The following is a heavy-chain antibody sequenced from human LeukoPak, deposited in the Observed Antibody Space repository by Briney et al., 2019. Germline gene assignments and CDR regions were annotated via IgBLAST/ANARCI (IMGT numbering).Heavy chain of an antibody. V-gene: IGHV4-59*01. CDR2: IYYTGSS. CDR3: ARRVVVVTANDKSDAFDV. J-gene: IGHJ3*01. Sequence: SETLSLTRTLSGVYISGYYWNWIRQPPGEGLEWIAYIYYTGSSNYNPSLKSRVSISLDTSKNQYSLKLISVTAADTAVYYCARRVVVVTANDKSDAFDVWGQGTVVTVSS. CDR1: GVYISGYY. D-gene: IGHD2-21*02.